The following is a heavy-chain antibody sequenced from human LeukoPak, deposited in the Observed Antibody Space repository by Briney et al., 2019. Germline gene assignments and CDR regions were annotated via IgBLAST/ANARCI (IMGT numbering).Heavy chain of an antibody. CDR1: GYTFTSYD. J-gene: IGHJ6*02. CDR3: ARNHKYGMDA. V-gene: IGHV1-8*01. Sequence: ASVRVSCKASGYTFTSYDINWVRQATGQGLEWMGWMNPNSGNTGYAQKFQGRVTITRNTSISTAYMELSSLKSEATAVYYCARNHKYGMDARGQGTTVTVSS. CDR2: MNPNSGNT.